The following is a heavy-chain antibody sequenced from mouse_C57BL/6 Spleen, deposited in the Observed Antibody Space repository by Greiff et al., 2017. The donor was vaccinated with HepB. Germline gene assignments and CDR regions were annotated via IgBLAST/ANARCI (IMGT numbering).Heavy chain of an antibody. Sequence: QVQLKESGPELVKPGASVKISCKASGYAFSSSWMNWVKQRPGKGLEWIGRIYPGDGDTNYNGKFKGKATLTADKSSSTAYMQLSSLTSEDSAVYFCARVGYGSYPFYYYAMDYWGQGTSVTVSS. D-gene: IGHD2-10*02. CDR1: GYAFSSSW. J-gene: IGHJ4*01. CDR2: IYPGDGDT. V-gene: IGHV1-82*01. CDR3: ARVGYGSYPFYYYAMDY.